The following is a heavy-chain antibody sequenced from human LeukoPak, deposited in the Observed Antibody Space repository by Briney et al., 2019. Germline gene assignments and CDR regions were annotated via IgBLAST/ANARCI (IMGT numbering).Heavy chain of an antibody. V-gene: IGHV3-23*01. J-gene: IGHJ3*02. CDR1: GFTFGSYA. CDR3: AKDLGYCSGGSCHAGYDAFDI. CDR2: ISGSGGST. D-gene: IGHD2-15*01. Sequence: PGGSLRLSCAASGFTFGSYAMSWVRQAPGKGLEWVSAISGSGGSTYYADSVKGRFTISRDNSKNTLYLQMNSLRAEDTAVYYCAKDLGYCSGGSCHAGYDAFDIWGQGTMVTVSS.